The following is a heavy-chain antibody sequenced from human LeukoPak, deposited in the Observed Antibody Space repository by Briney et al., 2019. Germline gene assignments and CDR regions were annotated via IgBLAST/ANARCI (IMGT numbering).Heavy chain of an antibody. CDR2: IYSGGST. V-gene: IGHV3-66*01. CDR1: GLTVSSNY. D-gene: IGHD3-22*01. CDR3: AREYSSGYYRTFDY. J-gene: IGHJ4*02. Sequence: GGSLRLSCAASGLTVSSNYMSWVRQAPGKGLEWVSVIYSGGSTYYADSVKGRFTISRDNSKNTLYLQMNSLRAEDTAVYYCAREYSSGYYRTFDYWGQGSLVTVSS.